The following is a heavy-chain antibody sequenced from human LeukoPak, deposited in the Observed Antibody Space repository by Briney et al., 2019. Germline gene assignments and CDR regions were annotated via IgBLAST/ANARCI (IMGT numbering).Heavy chain of an antibody. D-gene: IGHD3-22*01. CDR3: ARDGQTLYYYDSSGPYYFDY. V-gene: IGHV3-15*07. Sequence: GGSLRLSCAASGFTFSNAWMNWVRQAPGKGLEWVGRIKSKIDGETTDFGAPVKGRFAISRDDSKNTMYLHMNSLRTEDTAVYYCARDGQTLYYYDSSGPYYFDYWGQGTLVTVSS. J-gene: IGHJ4*02. CDR1: GFTFSNAW. CDR2: IKSKIDGETT.